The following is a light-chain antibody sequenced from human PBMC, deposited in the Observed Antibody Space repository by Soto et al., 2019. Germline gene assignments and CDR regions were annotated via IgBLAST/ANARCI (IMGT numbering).Light chain of an antibody. Sequence: EVVMTQSPATLSVSPGEKATISCRASQSVRSNLGWYQQKPGQAPRLLIYGASTMDTGIPDRFSGSGSGTEFTLTISSLQSEDFAVYYCQQYNNWPPAFGRGTKLEIK. CDR2: GAS. CDR1: QSVRSN. CDR3: QQYNNWPPA. V-gene: IGKV3-15*01. J-gene: IGKJ2*01.